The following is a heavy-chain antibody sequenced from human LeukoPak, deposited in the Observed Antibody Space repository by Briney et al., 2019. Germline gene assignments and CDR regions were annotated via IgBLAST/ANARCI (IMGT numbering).Heavy chain of an antibody. CDR3: AKASLLWFGESGDYFDY. Sequence: GGSLRLSCAASGFSFSSYVMSWVRQAPGKGLEWVSAISGSGGSTYYADSVKGRFTISRDNSKNTLYLQMNSLRAEDTAVCYCAKASLLWFGESGDYFDYWGQGTLVTVSS. CDR2: ISGSGGST. J-gene: IGHJ4*02. D-gene: IGHD3-10*01. V-gene: IGHV3-23*01. CDR1: GFSFSSYV.